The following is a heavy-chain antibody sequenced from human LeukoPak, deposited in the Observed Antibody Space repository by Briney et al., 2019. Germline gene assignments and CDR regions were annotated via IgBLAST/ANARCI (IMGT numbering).Heavy chain of an antibody. CDR3: AAGRLVGADY. CDR2: IKPYNGNT. V-gene: IGHV1-18*01. CDR1: GYTFPNYG. Sequence: GASVKVSCKASGYTFPNYGISWVREAPGQGLEWMGWIKPYNGNTKYVQRLQGRVTMTTDTSTSTAYMELTSLRSDDTAVYYCAAGRLVGADYWGQGTLVTVSS. J-gene: IGHJ4*02. D-gene: IGHD1-26*01.